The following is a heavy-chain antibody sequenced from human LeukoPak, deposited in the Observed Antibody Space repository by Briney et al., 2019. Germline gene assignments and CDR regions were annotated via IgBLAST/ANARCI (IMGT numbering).Heavy chain of an antibody. CDR2: ISAYNGNT. V-gene: IGHV1-18*01. D-gene: IGHD1-14*01. CDR3: ARPASIWQTQPFDY. Sequence: GASVTVSCKASGYTFTSYGISWVRQAPGQGLEWMGWISAYNGNTNYAQKLQGRVTMTTDTSTSTAYMELRSLRSDDTAVYYCARPASIWQTQPFDYWGQGTLVTVSS. J-gene: IGHJ4*02. CDR1: GYTFTSYG.